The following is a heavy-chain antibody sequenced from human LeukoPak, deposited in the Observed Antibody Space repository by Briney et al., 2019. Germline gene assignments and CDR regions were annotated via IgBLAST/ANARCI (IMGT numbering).Heavy chain of an antibody. J-gene: IGHJ4*02. CDR2: IYPGDSST. V-gene: IGHV5-51*01. Sequence: GESLKISCKGSGYTFASYWIGWVRQMPGKGLEWMGIIYPGDSSTRYSPSFEGQVTISADTSISTTYMQWSSLKASDSATYYWAREGNDYWGQGTLVTVSS. CDR1: GYTFASYW. CDR3: AREGNDY.